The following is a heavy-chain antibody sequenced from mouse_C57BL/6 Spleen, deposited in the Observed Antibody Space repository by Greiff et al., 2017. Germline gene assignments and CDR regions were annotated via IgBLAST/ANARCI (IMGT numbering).Heavy chain of an antibody. CDR2: IYPGSGST. V-gene: IGHV1-55*01. CDR1: GYTFTSYW. J-gene: IGHJ3*01. Sequence: QVQLQQPGAKLVKPGASVKMSCKASGYTFTSYWITWVKQRPGQGLEWIGDIYPGSGSTNYNEKFKSKATLTVDTSSSTAYMQLSSLTSEDSAVYYCASGDSSGPWFAYWGQGTLVTVSA. D-gene: IGHD3-2*02. CDR3: ASGDSSGPWFAY.